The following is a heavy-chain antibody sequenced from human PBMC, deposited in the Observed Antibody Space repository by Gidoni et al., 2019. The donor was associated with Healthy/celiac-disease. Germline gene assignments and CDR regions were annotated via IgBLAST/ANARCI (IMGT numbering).Heavy chain of an antibody. CDR1: GYSFTSYD. CDR3: AREGNYDIWGRHGFDP. V-gene: IGHV1-8*01. Sequence: QVRLVQSGADVKKPGASVQVSCKASGYSFTSYDINWVRQATGQGLEWKGWMKRNSGNTAYAQKFQGRVTMTRNTSISTAYMELSSMRSEDTAVYYCAREGNYDIWGRHGFDPWGQGTLVTVSS. D-gene: IGHD3-9*01. CDR2: MKRNSGNT. J-gene: IGHJ5*02.